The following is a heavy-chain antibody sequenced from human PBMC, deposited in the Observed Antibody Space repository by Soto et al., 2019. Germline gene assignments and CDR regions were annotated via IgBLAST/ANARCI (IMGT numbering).Heavy chain of an antibody. CDR1: GYTFTSYD. CDR3: ARDERSYYGDYYYYGMDV. CDR2: MNPNSGNT. D-gene: IGHD4-17*01. V-gene: IGHV1-8*01. Sequence: QVQLVQSGAEVKKPGASVKVSCKASGYTFTSYDINWVRQATGQGLEWMGWMNPNSGNTGYAQKFQGRVTMTRNTSISTAYMELSSLRSEDTAVYYCARDERSYYGDYYYYGMDVWGQGTTVTVSS. J-gene: IGHJ6*02.